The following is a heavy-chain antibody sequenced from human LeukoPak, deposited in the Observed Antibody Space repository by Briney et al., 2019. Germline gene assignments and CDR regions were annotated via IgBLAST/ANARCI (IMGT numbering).Heavy chain of an antibody. J-gene: IGHJ4*02. CDR2: IWYDGSNK. V-gene: IGHV3-33*06. CDR3: AKAQDYDSSGYLDY. Sequence: GRSLRLSCAASGFTFSSYGMHWVRRAPGKGLEWVAVIWYDGSNKYYADSVKGRFTISRDNSKNTLYLQMNSLRAEDTAVYYCAKAQDYDSSGYLDYWGQGTLVTVSS. CDR1: GFTFSSYG. D-gene: IGHD3-22*01.